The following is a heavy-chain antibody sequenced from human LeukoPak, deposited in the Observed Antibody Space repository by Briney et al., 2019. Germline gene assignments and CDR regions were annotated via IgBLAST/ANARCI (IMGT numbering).Heavy chain of an antibody. CDR3: AKDAYYYDSSGYYAAIDY. CDR2: ISGSGGST. D-gene: IGHD3-22*01. CDR1: GFTFSSYA. V-gene: IGHV3-23*01. J-gene: IGHJ4*02. Sequence: PGGSLRLSCAASGFTFSSYAMSWVRQAPGKGLEWVSAISGSGGSTYYADSVKGRFTISRDNSKNTLYLKMNSLRAEDTDVYYCAKDAYYYDSSGYYAAIDYWGQGTLVTVSS.